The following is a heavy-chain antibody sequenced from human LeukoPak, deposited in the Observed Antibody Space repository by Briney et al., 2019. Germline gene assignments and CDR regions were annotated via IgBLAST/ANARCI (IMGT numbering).Heavy chain of an antibody. CDR2: IRSKAYGATA. V-gene: IGHV3-49*03. D-gene: IGHD1-1*01. CDR3: TRDRGAYNLYDY. J-gene: IGHJ4*02. Sequence: AGGSLRLSCTASGFTFGDYAMSWIRQAPGKGLEWVGFIRSKAYGATADYAASVKGRFTISRDDSKAIAYLQMNSLKTEDTAVYHCTRDRGAYNLYDYWGQGTLVTVSS. CDR1: GFTFGDYA.